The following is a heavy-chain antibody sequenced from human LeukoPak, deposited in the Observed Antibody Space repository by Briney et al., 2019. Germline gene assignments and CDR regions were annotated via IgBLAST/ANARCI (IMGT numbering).Heavy chain of an antibody. D-gene: IGHD4-17*01. CDR1: GFTFSDYW. CDR2: IKQDGSEK. Sequence: GGSLRLSCAASGFTFSDYWMGWVRQAPGKGLEWVANIKQDGSEKYYVDSVKGRFTISRDNAKNSLYLQMNSLRAEDTAVYYCARDRVDYANDYWGQGTLVTVSS. J-gene: IGHJ4*02. V-gene: IGHV3-7*01. CDR3: ARDRVDYANDY.